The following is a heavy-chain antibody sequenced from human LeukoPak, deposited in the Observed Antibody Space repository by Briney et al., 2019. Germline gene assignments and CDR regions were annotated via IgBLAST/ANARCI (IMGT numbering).Heavy chain of an antibody. CDR2: INPNSGGT. CDR3: ARGDTLY. Sequence: ASVKVSCKASGYTFTSYDINWVRQATGQGLEWMGWINPNSGGTNYAQKFQGRVTMTRDTSISTAYMELSRLRSDDTAVYYCARGDTLYWGQGTLVTVSS. CDR1: GYTFTSYD. D-gene: IGHD5-18*01. V-gene: IGHV1-2*02. J-gene: IGHJ4*02.